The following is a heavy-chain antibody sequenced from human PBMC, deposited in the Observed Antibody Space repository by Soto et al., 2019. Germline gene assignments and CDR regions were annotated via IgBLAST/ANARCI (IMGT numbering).Heavy chain of an antibody. CDR3: ARYRTSGSWSKFDY. V-gene: IGHV4-30-4*01. CDR1: GSYITSGDYH. CDR2: ISHSETT. D-gene: IGHD6-13*01. J-gene: IGHJ4*02. Sequence: QVRLQESGPGVVKASQTLSLTCSVSGSYITSGDYHWTWIRQAPGKGLEWIGYISHSETTYYSPALKNRIIISSDTSKNQFSLRLTSVTAADTAVYYCARYRTSGSWSKFDYWGRGTLVTVSS.